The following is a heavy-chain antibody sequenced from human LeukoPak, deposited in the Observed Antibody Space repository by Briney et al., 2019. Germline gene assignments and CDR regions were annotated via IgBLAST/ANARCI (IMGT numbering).Heavy chain of an antibody. CDR1: DGSISSYC. D-gene: IGHD3-22*01. Sequence: SETLSLTCTVSDGSISSYCWSWIRQPPGKGLEYIGYIYHSGTTNYNPSLKSRVTMSVDTSKNQFSLKLSSVTAVDTAVYFCARKIDSIHHFDDWGQGTLVTVSS. V-gene: IGHV4-59*12. CDR2: IYHSGTT. CDR3: ARKIDSIHHFDD. J-gene: IGHJ4*02.